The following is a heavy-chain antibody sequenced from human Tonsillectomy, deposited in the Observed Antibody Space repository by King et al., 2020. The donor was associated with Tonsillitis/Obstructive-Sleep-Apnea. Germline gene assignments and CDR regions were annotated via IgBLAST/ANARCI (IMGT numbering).Heavy chain of an antibody. V-gene: IGHV3-23*04. J-gene: IGHJ1*01. CDR3: AKALNYGDLTEYFKH. CDR1: GFTFSSYA. CDR2: ISRSGGST. Sequence: QLVQSGGGLVQPGGSLRISCAASGFTFSSYAMSWVRQAPGKGLEWVSVISRSGGSTYYADSVTGRFTISRDNSRNTLYLQMNSLRAEDTAVYYCAKALNYGDLTEYFKHWGQGTLVTVSS. D-gene: IGHD4-17*01.